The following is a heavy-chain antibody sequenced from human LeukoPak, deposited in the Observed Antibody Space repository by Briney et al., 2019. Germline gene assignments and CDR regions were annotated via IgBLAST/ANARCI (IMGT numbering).Heavy chain of an antibody. V-gene: IGHV3-48*03. J-gene: IGHJ3*02. CDR2: ISSCGSSI. Sequence: GGSLRVSCAASGFTFSSYEMNWVGQARGKGLDGVSYISSCGSSIYYADSVKGRSTISRDNAKNSLYLQMNSLRAEDTAVYYCARAGSSHPRIAVAGSDAFDIWGQGTMVTVSS. CDR1: GFTFSSYE. D-gene: IGHD6-19*01. CDR3: ARAGSSHPRIAVAGSDAFDI.